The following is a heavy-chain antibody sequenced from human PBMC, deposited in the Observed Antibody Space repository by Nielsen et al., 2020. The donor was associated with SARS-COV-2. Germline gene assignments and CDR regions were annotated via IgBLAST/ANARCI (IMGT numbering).Heavy chain of an antibody. CDR1: GYTFTSYG. CDR3: ARDQIGGYFDWLGTQNGADYMDV. D-gene: IGHD3-9*01. V-gene: IGHV1-18*04. Sequence: ASVKVSCKASGYTFTSYGISWVRQAPGQGLEWMGWISAYNGNTNYAQKLQGRVTMTTDTSTSTAYMELRSLGSEDTAVYYCARDQIGGYFDWLGTQNGADYMDVWGKGTTVTVSS. J-gene: IGHJ6*03. CDR2: ISAYNGNT.